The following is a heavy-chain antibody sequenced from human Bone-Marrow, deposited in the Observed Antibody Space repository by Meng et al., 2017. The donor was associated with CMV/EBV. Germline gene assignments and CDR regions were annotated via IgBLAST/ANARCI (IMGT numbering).Heavy chain of an antibody. CDR2: MNPNSGNT. D-gene: IGHD5-18*01. V-gene: IGHV1-8*01. CDR1: GYTFTSYD. J-gene: IGHJ4*02. Sequence: ASVKVSCKASGYTFTSYDINWVRQATGQGLEWMGWMNPNSGNTGYAQKFQGRVTMTRNTSISTAYMELGSLRSEDTAVYYCARGLIDSYGPSYYFDYWGQGTLVTVSS. CDR3: ARGLIDSYGPSYYFDY.